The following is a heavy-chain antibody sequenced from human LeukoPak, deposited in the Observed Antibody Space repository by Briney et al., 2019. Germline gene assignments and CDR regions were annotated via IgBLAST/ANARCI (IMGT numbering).Heavy chain of an antibody. V-gene: IGHV1-2*02. CDR3: ARDLTYDSSGYADY. J-gene: IGHJ4*02. D-gene: IGHD3-22*01. CDR2: INPNSGGT. Sequence: GASVKASCKASGYTFTGYYMHWVRQAPGQGLEWMGWINPNSGGTNYAQKFQGRVTMTRDTSISTAYMELSRLRSDDTAVYYGARDLTYDSSGYADYWGQGTLVTVSS. CDR1: GYTFTGYY.